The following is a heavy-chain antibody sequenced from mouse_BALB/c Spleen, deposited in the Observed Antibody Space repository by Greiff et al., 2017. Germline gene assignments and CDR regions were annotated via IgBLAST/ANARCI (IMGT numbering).Heavy chain of an antibody. Sequence: QVQLKESGAELAKPGASVKMSCKASGYTFTSYWMHWVKQRPGQGLEWIGYINPSTGYTEYNQKFKDKATLTADKSSSTAYMQLSSLTSEDSAVYYCAIRQHYYGSIYWYFDVWGAGTTVTVSS. CDR2: INPSTGYT. V-gene: IGHV1-7*01. CDR3: AIRQHYYGSIYWYFDV. J-gene: IGHJ1*01. D-gene: IGHD1-1*01. CDR1: GYTFTSYW.